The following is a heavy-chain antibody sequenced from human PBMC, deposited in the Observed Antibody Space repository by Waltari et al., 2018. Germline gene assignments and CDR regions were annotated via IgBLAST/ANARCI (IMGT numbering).Heavy chain of an antibody. D-gene: IGHD3-22*01. V-gene: IGHV5-51*01. CDR2: IYPGDSDT. J-gene: IGHJ4*02. Sequence: EVQLVQSGAAVKKPGESLKISCTGSGYSFTRYWIGWVRQQPGKVLEWMGIIYPGDSDTRYSPSFQGQGTISADKSISTAYLQWSSLKASDTAMYYCARRGALSYILGSSGSYFDYWGQGTLVTVSS. CDR3: ARRGALSYILGSSGSYFDY. CDR1: GYSFTRYW.